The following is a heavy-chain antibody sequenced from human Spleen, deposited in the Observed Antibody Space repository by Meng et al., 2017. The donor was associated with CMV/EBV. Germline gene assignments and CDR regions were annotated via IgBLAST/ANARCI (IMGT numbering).Heavy chain of an antibody. Sequence: ASVKVSCKASGYTFTGYYMHWVRQAPGQGLELMGWINPNSGGTNHAQKFQGRVTMTRDTSISTAYMELSRLRSDDRAIYYCARASARVYKNYFDPWGQGTLVTVSS. CDR3: ARASARVYKNYFDP. CDR2: INPNSGGT. V-gene: IGHV1-2*02. CDR1: GYTFTGYY. J-gene: IGHJ5*02. D-gene: IGHD1-1*01.